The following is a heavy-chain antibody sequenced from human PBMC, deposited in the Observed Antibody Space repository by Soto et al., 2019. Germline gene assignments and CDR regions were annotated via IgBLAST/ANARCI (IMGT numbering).Heavy chain of an antibody. D-gene: IGHD1-1*01. Sequence: QVQLVQSGAEVKKPGSSVKVSCKASGGTFSSYAISWVRQAPGQGREWMGGSIPIFGTANYAQKFQGRVPITADKSTSTAYMELSSLRSEDTAVYYCASWGNWNDEINLDYWGQGTLVTVSS. CDR1: GGTFSSYA. V-gene: IGHV1-69*06. J-gene: IGHJ4*02. CDR2: SIPIFGTA. CDR3: ASWGNWNDEINLDY.